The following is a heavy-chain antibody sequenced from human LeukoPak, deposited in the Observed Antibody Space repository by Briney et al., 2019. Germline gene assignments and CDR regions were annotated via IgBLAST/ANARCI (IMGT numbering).Heavy chain of an antibody. J-gene: IGHJ4*02. CDR2: ISYDGSNK. D-gene: IGHD3-10*01. CDR1: GFTFSSYG. Sequence: GRSLRLSCAASGFTFSSYGMHWVRQAPGKGLEWVAVISYDGSNKYYADSVKGRFTISRDNSKNTLYLQMNSLRAEDTAVYYCARATGRVVRGITWRYFDYWGQGTLVTVSS. CDR3: ARATGRVVRGITWRYFDY. V-gene: IGHV3-30*03.